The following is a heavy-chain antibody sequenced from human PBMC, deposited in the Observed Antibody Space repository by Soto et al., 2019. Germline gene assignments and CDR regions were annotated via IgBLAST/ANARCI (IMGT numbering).Heavy chain of an antibody. CDR2: IYNGGST. V-gene: IGHV3-66*01. CDR3: ARDRIPTGMDV. CDR1: GFTVSSNY. J-gene: IGHJ6*02. Sequence: EVQLVESGGGLVQPGGSLRLSCAASGFTVSSNYMSWVSQAPGKGLEWVSVIYNGGSTYYADSVKGRFTISRDNSKNTLYLQMNSLRAEDTAVYYCARDRIPTGMDVWGQGTTVTVSS.